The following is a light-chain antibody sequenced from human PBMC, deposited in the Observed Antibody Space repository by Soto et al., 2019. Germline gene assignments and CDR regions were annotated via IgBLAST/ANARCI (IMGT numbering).Light chain of an antibody. J-gene: IGKJ1*01. CDR1: QSVSSY. Sequence: EIVLTQSPATLSLSPGERATLSCRASQSVSSYLAWYQQKPGQAPRLLIYDAFNRATGIPARFSGSGSGTDCTLTISSLEPEDFVVYYCQHRRNWPWTFGQGTKVEIK. CDR2: DAF. V-gene: IGKV3-11*01. CDR3: QHRRNWPWT.